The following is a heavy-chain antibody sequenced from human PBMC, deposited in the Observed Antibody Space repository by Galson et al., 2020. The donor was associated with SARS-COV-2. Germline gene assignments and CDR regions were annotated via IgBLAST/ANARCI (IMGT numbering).Heavy chain of an antibody. Sequence: SETLSLTCTVSGGSISSGGYYWSWIRQHPGKGLEWIGYIYYSGRTYYNPSLKSRVTISVDTSKNQFSLKLSSVTAADTAVYYCATDRNCSGGSCSYFDYWGQGTLVTVSS. J-gene: IGHJ4*02. CDR1: GGSISSGGYY. CDR3: ATDRNCSGGSCSYFDY. CDR2: IYYSGRT. D-gene: IGHD2-15*01. V-gene: IGHV4-31*03.